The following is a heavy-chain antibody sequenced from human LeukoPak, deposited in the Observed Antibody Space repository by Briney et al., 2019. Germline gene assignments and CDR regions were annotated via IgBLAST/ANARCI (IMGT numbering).Heavy chain of an antibody. D-gene: IGHD5-24*01. J-gene: IGHJ3*02. CDR2: IYYSGST. V-gene: IGHV4-59*01. CDR3: ARGLLDGYTHPAAFDI. Sequence: PSETLSLFCTVSGGSISSYYWSWIRQPPGKGLEWIGYIYYSGSTNYNPSLKSRVTISVDTSKNQFSLKLSSVTAADTAVYYCARGLLDGYTHPAAFDIWGQGTMVTVSS. CDR1: GGSISSYY.